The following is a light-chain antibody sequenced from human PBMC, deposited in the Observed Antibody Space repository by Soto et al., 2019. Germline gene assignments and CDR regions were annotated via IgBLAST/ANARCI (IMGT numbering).Light chain of an antibody. Sequence: QSVLTQPPSVSGAPGQRGTISCTGSSSNIGAGYDVHWYQQLPGTAPKLLIYGNSNRPSGVSDRFSGSKSGTSASLAITWFQAEDEAVYSCQSYDSRLSGYVFGTGTKLTVL. J-gene: IGLJ1*01. V-gene: IGLV1-40*01. CDR1: SSNIGAGYD. CDR3: QSYDSRLSGYV. CDR2: GNS.